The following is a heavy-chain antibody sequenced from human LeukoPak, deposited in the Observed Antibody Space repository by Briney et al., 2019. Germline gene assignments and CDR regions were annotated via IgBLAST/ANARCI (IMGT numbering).Heavy chain of an antibody. Sequence: PSETLSLTCAVYGASFSGYYWSWIRQPPGKGLEWIGEINHSGSTNYNPSLKSRVTMSVDTSKNQFSLKLSSVTAADTAIYYCARSFYGGNSDYWGQGTLLTVSS. CDR1: GASFSGYY. D-gene: IGHD4-23*01. V-gene: IGHV4-34*01. J-gene: IGHJ4*02. CDR2: INHSGST. CDR3: ARSFYGGNSDY.